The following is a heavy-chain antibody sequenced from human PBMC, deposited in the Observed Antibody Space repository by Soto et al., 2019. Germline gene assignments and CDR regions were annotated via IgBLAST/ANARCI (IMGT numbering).Heavy chain of an antibody. CDR3: VRESGVAADC. CDR2: IKTDGYAA. CDR1: GFTFDSHW. Sequence: ESGGVLVQPGGSLRRSCVASGFTFDSHWMHWVRQAPGEGLVWVSRIKTDGYAAAYADSVKGRFTISRDNTKNTVYLQMNCLRAEDTAVYFCVRESGVAADCWGQGTLVTVSS. V-gene: IGHV3-74*01. D-gene: IGHD6-19*01. J-gene: IGHJ4*02.